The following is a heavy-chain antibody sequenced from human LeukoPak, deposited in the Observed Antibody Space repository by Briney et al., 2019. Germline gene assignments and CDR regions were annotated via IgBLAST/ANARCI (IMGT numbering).Heavy chain of an antibody. Sequence: GGSLRLSCAASGFTLSSNYMSWVRQAPGKGLEWVSVIYSGGSTYYPDSVKGRFTISRDNSKNTLYLQMNSLRAEDTAVYYCARVGGSYYDPLDYWGQGTLVTVSS. J-gene: IGHJ4*02. D-gene: IGHD3-3*01. CDR1: GFTLSSNY. V-gene: IGHV3-66*01. CDR3: ARVGGSYYDPLDY. CDR2: IYSGGST.